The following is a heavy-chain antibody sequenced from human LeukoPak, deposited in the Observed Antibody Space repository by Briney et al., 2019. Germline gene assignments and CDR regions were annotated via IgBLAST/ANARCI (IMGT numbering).Heavy chain of an antibody. D-gene: IGHD3-22*01. CDR2: IRYDGSNK. J-gene: IGHJ4*02. V-gene: IGHV3-30*02. Sequence: GGSLRLSCAASGFTFSSYGMHWVRQAPGKGLEWVAFIRYDGSNKYYADSVKGRFTISRDNSKNTLYLQMNSLRAEDTAVYYCARGYDSSGYYQVDYWGQGTLVTVSS. CDR3: ARGYDSSGYYQVDY. CDR1: GFTFSSYG.